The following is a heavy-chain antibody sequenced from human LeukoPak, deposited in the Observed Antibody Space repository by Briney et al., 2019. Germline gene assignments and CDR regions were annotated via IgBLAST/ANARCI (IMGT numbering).Heavy chain of an antibody. CDR1: GVSISSSSYY. V-gene: IGHV4-39*01. Sequence: PSETLSLTCTASGVSISSSSYYWGWIRQPPGKGLEWIGSIYYSGSTYYNPSLKSRVTISVDTSKNQFSLKLSSVTAADTAVYYCARQAPSGGWQRVLLNLTDPGSQGTLVTVSS. CDR3: ARQAPSGGWQRVLLNLTDP. D-gene: IGHD6-6*01. CDR2: IYYSGST. J-gene: IGHJ5*02.